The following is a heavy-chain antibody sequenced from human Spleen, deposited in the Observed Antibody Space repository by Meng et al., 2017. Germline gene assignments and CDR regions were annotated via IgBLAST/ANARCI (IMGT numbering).Heavy chain of an antibody. J-gene: IGHJ6*02. Sequence: GGSLRLSCAASGFTFSSYAMHWVRQAPGKGLEWVAVISYDGSNKYYADSVKGRFTISRDNSKNTLYLQMSSLGAEDTAMYYCARVNCSGGSCYSHIFYGFDVWGQGTTVTVSS. D-gene: IGHD2-15*01. CDR3: ARVNCSGGSCYSHIFYGFDV. CDR2: ISYDGSNK. CDR1: GFTFSSYA. V-gene: IGHV3-30*04.